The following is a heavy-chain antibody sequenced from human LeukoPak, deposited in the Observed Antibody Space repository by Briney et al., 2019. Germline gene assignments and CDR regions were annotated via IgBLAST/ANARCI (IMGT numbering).Heavy chain of an antibody. CDR2: TSWNSGNI. V-gene: IGHV3-9*01. J-gene: IGHJ4*02. Sequence: PGWSLRLSCAASGFTFDDYAMHWVRQAPGKGLEWVSGTSWNSGNIGYAGSVKGRFTISRDSAKNSLYLQMNSLRAEDTALYYCAKGYSSSSLSLFDYWGQGTLVTVSS. CDR3: AKGYSSSSLSLFDY. CDR1: GFTFDDYA. D-gene: IGHD6-6*01.